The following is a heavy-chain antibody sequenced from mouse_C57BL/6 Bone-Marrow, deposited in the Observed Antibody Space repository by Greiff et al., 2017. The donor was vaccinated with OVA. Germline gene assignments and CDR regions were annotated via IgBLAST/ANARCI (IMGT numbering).Heavy chain of an antibody. CDR2: INPYNGGT. CDR3: ARGGYYGGDFDY. V-gene: IGHV1-19*01. J-gene: IGHJ2*01. CDR1: GYTFTDYY. Sequence: QLKESGPVLVKPGASVKMSCKASGYTFTDYYMNWVKQSHGKSLEWIGVINPYNGGTSYNQKFTGKATLTVDKSSSTAYMELNSLTSEDSAVYYCARGGYYGGDFDYWGQGTTLTVSS. D-gene: IGHD1-1*01.